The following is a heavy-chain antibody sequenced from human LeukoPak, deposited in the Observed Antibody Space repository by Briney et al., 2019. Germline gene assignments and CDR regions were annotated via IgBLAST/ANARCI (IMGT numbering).Heavy chain of an antibody. CDR3: ARHPLGGYWFDP. CDR1: GGTFSSYA. V-gene: IGHV1-69*04. CDR2: IIPILGIA. Sequence: SMKVSCKASGGTFSSYAISWVRQAPGQGLEWMGRIIPILGIANYAQKFQGRVTITADKSTSTAYMELSSLRSEDTAVYYCARHPLGGYWFDPWGQGTLVTVSS. J-gene: IGHJ5*02.